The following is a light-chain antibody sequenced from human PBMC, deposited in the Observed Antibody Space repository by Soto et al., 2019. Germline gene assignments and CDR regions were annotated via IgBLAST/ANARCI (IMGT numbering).Light chain of an antibody. V-gene: IGLV1-47*02. CDR2: NNN. J-gene: IGLJ1*01. CDR3: SSWAGSLSGYV. Sequence: QSALTQPPSTSGTPGQGVTISCSGSSSNIGSNYVYWYQQLPGTAPKLLIYNNNQRPSGVPDRFSASKSGTSASLAIRGLRSDDEADYYCSSWAGSLSGYVFGAGTKVTVL. CDR1: SSNIGSNY.